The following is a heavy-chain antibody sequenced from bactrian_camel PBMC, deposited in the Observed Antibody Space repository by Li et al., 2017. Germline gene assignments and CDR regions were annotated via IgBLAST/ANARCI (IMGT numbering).Heavy chain of an antibody. CDR3: QRVGLLGVSY. D-gene: IGHD3*01. V-gene: IGHV3S54*01. CDR2: IYTGFGGT. CDR1: SITDGIDA. J-gene: IGHJ4*01. Sequence: HVQLVESGGGSVQAGQSLRLSCAASSITDGIDAMAWFRQALGKEREGIATIYTGFGGTFYANSVKGRFTVSLDKAKNTVYLQLNNLKTEDMVMYYCQRVGLLGVSYWGQGTQVTVSS.